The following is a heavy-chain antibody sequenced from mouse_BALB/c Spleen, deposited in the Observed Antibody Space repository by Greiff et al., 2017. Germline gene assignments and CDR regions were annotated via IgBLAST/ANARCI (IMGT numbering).Heavy chain of an antibody. CDR3: ARNGYFDV. CDR1: GFTFSSFG. J-gene: IGHJ1*01. D-gene: IGHD1-1*02. CDR2: ISSGSSTI. V-gene: IGHV5-17*02. Sequence: EVKLMESGGGLVQPGGSRKLSCAASGFTFSSFGMHWVRQAPEKGLEWVAYISSGSSTIYYADTVKGRFTISRDNPKNTLFLQMTGLRSEDTAMYYCARNGYFDVWGAGTTVTVSS.